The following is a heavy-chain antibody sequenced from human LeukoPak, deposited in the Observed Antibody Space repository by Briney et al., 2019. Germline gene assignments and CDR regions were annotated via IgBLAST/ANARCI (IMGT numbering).Heavy chain of an antibody. D-gene: IGHD6-13*01. Sequence: SETLSLTCTVSGGSISSYYWSWIRQPPGKGLEWIGYIYYSGSTNYNPSLKSRVTISVDTSKNQFSLKLSSVTAADTAVYYCARLAAAGTPGAYFDYWGQGTLVTVSS. J-gene: IGHJ4*02. CDR2: IYYSGST. CDR1: GGSISSYY. CDR3: ARLAAAGTPGAYFDY. V-gene: IGHV4-59*08.